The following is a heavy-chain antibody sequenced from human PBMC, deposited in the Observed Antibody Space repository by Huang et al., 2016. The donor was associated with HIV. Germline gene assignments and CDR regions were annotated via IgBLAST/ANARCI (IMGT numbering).Heavy chain of an antibody. Sequence: HVQLVQSGADVKKPGASVKVSCKAAGYTFDSYGINWVRKAPGQGLEWMGAIGPHIGKTNHAQKLHGRVTMTTDPTTSTAYMELRILTSDDTAVYYCARDATGYGTGWSTEFDYWGQGTLVTVSS. CDR1: GYTFDSYG. CDR2: IGPHIGKT. J-gene: IGHJ4*02. CDR3: ARDATGYGTGWSTEFDY. D-gene: IGHD6-19*01. V-gene: IGHV1-18*04.